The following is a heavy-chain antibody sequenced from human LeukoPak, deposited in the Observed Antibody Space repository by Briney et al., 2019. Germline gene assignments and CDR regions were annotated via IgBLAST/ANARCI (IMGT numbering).Heavy chain of an antibody. CDR2: ISWNSGSI. J-gene: IGHJ6*02. V-gene: IGHV3-9*01. CDR1: GFTFYDYA. CDR3: AKDMNHDFWSGRDYYGMDV. Sequence: GGSLRLSCAASGFTFYDYAMHWVRQAPGKGLEWVSGISWNSGSIGYADSVKGRFTISRDNAKNSLYLQMNSLRAEDTALYYCAKDMNHDFWSGRDYYGMDVWGQGTTVTVSS. D-gene: IGHD3-3*01.